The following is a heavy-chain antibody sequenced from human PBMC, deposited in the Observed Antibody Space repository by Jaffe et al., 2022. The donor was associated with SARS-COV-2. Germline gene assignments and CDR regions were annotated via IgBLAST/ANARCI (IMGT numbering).Heavy chain of an antibody. J-gene: IGHJ6*02. Sequence: EVQLVESGGGLVQPGGSLRLSCAASGFTFSSYDMHWVRQATGKGLEWVSAIGTAGDTYYPGSVKGRFTISRENAKNSLYLQMNSLRAGDTAVYYCARGDGREGYYYYYYGMDVWGQGTTVTVSS. CDR1: GFTFSSYD. V-gene: IGHV3-13*01. CDR2: IGTAGDT. D-gene: IGHD1-26*01. CDR3: ARGDGREGYYYYYYGMDV.